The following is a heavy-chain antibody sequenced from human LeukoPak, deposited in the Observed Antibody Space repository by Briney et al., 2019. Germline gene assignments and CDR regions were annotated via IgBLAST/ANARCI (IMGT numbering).Heavy chain of an antibody. V-gene: IGHV1-2*06. D-gene: IGHD2-2*01. CDR1: GYTFTGSY. CDR2: INPNNGDT. CDR3: ARAEYPSDYYYGMDV. Sequence: ASVKVSCKASGYTFTGSYMHWVRQAPGQGLEWMGRINPNNGDTNYAQKFQGRVTMTRDSSISTAYMELSSLRSEDTAVYYCARAEYPSDYYYGMDVWGQGTTVTVSS. J-gene: IGHJ6*02.